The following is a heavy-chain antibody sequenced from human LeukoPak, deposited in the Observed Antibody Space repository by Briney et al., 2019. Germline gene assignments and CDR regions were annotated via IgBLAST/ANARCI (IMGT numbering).Heavy chain of an antibody. CDR2: ISSSSSYI. CDR3: ARDCRTTVAHYYYYMDV. Sequence: PGGSLRLSCAASGFTFSSYSMNWVRQAPGKGLEWVSSISSSSSYIYYADSVKGRFTISRDNAKNSLFLQMNSLRAEDTAVYYCARDCRTTVAHYYYYMDVWGKGTTVTVSS. D-gene: IGHD4-23*01. CDR1: GFTFSSYS. V-gene: IGHV3-21*06. J-gene: IGHJ6*03.